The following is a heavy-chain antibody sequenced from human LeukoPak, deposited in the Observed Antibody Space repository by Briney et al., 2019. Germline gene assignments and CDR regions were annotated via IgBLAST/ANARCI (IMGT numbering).Heavy chain of an antibody. D-gene: IGHD5-12*01. Sequence: GGSLRLSCAASGFTFGSYSMNWVRQAPGKGLEWVSGISDSGSTAFYADSVKGRFTSSRDNPKSTLYLQMNSLRAEDTAVYYCAKDIQTWPRFPDYWGQGTLVTVSS. J-gene: IGHJ4*02. CDR2: ISDSGSTA. CDR1: GFTFGSYS. V-gene: IGHV3-23*01. CDR3: AKDIQTWPRFPDY.